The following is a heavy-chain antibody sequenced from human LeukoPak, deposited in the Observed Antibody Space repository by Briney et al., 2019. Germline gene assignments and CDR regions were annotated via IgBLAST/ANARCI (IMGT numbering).Heavy chain of an antibody. Sequence: PSETLSLTCTVSGDSINTYYWSWIRQPPGKGLEWIGYIYYSGSTYYNPSLKSRVTISADTSTNQFSLKLSSVTAADTAVYYCARHYSSGWYRAFDIWGQGTMVTVSS. CDR3: ARHYSSGWYRAFDI. J-gene: IGHJ3*02. D-gene: IGHD6-19*01. V-gene: IGHV4-59*08. CDR1: GDSINTYY. CDR2: IYYSGST.